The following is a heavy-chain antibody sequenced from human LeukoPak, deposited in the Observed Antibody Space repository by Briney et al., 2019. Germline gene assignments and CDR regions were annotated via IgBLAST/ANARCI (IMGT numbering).Heavy chain of an antibody. CDR3: AIDPNWGTHS. J-gene: IGHJ4*02. CDR1: GFTFNSYA. V-gene: IGHV3-23*01. CDR2: IVGSGGST. Sequence: GGSLRLSCAASGFTFNSYAMNWVRQAPGKGLEWVSAIVGSGGSTYYADSVKGRFTISRDNSKNALYLQMNSLRVEDTAVYYCAIDPNWGTHSWGQGVLVTVSS. D-gene: IGHD7-27*01.